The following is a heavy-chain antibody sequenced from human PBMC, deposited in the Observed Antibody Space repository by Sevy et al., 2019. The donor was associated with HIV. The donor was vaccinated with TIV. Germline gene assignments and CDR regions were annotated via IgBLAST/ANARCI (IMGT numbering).Heavy chain of an antibody. V-gene: IGHV1-69*13. CDR1: GGTFSSYA. J-gene: IGHJ4*02. Sequence: ASVKVSCKASGGTFSSYAISWVRQAPGQGLEWMGGIIPIFGTANYAQKFQGRVTITADESTSTAYMELSSLRSEDTAVYYCARSRRDTAMVMHYWGQGTLVTVSS. D-gene: IGHD5-18*01. CDR3: ARSRRDTAMVMHY. CDR2: IIPIFGTA.